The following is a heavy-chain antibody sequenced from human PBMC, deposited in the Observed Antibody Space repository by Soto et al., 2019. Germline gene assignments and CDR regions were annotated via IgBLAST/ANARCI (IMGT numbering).Heavy chain of an antibody. CDR3: ARDRGRAAAGEYYYYGMDV. Sequence: GASVKVSCKASGYTFTSYYVHWVRQAPGQGLEWMGMINPGGGSADYTQNFQDRLTVTRDASTNTAYMELSSLRFDDTAVYFCARDRGRAAAGEYYYYGMDVWGQGTTVTVSS. J-gene: IGHJ6*02. V-gene: IGHV1-46*01. CDR1: GYTFTSYY. CDR2: INPGGGSA. D-gene: IGHD6-13*01.